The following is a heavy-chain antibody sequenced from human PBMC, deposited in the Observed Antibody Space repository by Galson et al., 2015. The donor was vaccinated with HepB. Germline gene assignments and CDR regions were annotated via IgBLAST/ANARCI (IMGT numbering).Heavy chain of an antibody. J-gene: IGHJ4*02. CDR1: GYSFTSYY. V-gene: IGHV1-46*01. CDR3: GRDVEPGEWGGGGY. CDR2: INPSGGST. D-gene: IGHD3-16*01. Sequence: SVKVSCKASGYSFTSYYMHWVRQAPGQGLEWMGIINPSGGSTRYAQKFQGRVSMTRATSTRTVYMDLSSLRSEDTAIYYCGRDVEPGEWGGGGYWGQGTLVTVSS.